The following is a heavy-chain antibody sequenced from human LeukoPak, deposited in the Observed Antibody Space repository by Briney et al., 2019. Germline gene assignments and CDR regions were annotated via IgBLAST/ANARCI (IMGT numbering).Heavy chain of an antibody. D-gene: IGHD6-13*01. CDR2: IIPIFGTA. Sequence: SVKVSCKASGGTFSSYAISWVRQAPGHGLEWMGGIIPIFGTANYAQKFQGRVTITADKSTSTAYMELSSLRSEDTAVYYCARGLTGYSSSWYFLGDAFDIWGQGTMVTVSS. CDR1: GGTFSSYA. J-gene: IGHJ3*02. CDR3: ARGLTGYSSSWYFLGDAFDI. V-gene: IGHV1-69*06.